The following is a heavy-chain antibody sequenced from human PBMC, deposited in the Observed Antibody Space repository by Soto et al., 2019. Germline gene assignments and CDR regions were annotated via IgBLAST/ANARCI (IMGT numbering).Heavy chain of an antibody. D-gene: IGHD1-1*01. J-gene: IGHJ5*02. CDR1: GASISGFY. V-gene: IGHV4-4*07. Sequence: SETLSLTCTASGASISGFYWSWIRKPAGKDLEWIGRIYPTGTTDYNPSLKSRVMMSVDTSKKQFSLKLRSVTAADTAVYYCVRDGTKSLRDWFDPWGQGISVTVSS. CDR2: IYPTGTT. CDR3: VRDGTKSLRDWFDP.